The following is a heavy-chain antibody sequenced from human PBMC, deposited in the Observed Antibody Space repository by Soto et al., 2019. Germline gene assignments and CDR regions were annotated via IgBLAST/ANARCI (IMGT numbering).Heavy chain of an antibody. D-gene: IGHD3-3*01. Sequence: QVQLQQWGAGLLKPSETLSLTCAVYGGSFSGYYWSWIRQPPGKGLEWIGEINHSGSTNYNPSLKSRVTISVDTSKNQFSLKLSSVTAADTAVYYCARVYYDFWSGCLFDYWGQGTLVTVSS. CDR3: ARVYYDFWSGCLFDY. CDR2: INHSGST. CDR1: GGSFSGYY. J-gene: IGHJ4*02. V-gene: IGHV4-34*01.